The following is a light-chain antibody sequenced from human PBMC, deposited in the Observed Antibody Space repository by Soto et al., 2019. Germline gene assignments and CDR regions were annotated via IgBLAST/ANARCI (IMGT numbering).Light chain of an antibody. CDR2: DTS. Sequence: VVTQEPSLTVSPGGTVTLTCGSSTGAVTSGHYPYWFQQKSGQAPRALIYDTSNKHSWTPARFSGSLLGGKAALTLSGAQPEDEAEYYCLLSFSGTHVVFGGGTKLTVL. CDR3: LLSFSGTHVV. CDR1: TGAVTSGHY. J-gene: IGLJ2*01. V-gene: IGLV7-46*01.